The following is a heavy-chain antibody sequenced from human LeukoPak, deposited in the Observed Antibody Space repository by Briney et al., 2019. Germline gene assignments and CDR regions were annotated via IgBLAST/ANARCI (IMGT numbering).Heavy chain of an antibody. CDR2: INTNNGNT. CDR1: VYTFTSYD. CDR3: ARGVSGVTPP. V-gene: IGHV1-18*01. Sequence: GASVKVSCKTSVYTFTSYDISWARQAPGQGPEWLGWINTNNGNTHYAQSLQDRVTLTTDTSTSTAYMELRSLKSDDTAVYYCARGVSGVTPPWGQGTLVIVSS. J-gene: IGHJ5*02. D-gene: IGHD4-23*01.